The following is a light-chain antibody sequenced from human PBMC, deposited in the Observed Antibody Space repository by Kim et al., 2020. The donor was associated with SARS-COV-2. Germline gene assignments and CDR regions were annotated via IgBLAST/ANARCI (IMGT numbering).Light chain of an antibody. Sequence: VAVGQTVRITCQGDSLRSYYATWYQQKPGQAPILVIYGKNNRPSGIPGRFSGPSSGNTASLTITGTQAGDEADYYCNSRDSNDNVVFGGGTQLTVL. CDR3: NSRDSNDNVV. CDR2: GKN. V-gene: IGLV3-19*01. J-gene: IGLJ2*01. CDR1: SLRSYY.